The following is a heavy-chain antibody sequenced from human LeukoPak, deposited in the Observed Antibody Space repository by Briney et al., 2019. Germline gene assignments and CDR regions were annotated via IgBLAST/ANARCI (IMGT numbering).Heavy chain of an antibody. CDR2: ISGSGGST. Sequence: GGSLRLSCAASGFTFSSYAMSWVRQAPGKGLEWVSAISGSGGSTYYADSVKGRFTISRDNSKNTLYLQMNSLRAEDTAVYYCAKDLLPFSGSGPCDYWGQGTLVTVSS. CDR1: GFTFSSYA. D-gene: IGHD6-13*01. J-gene: IGHJ4*02. V-gene: IGHV3-23*01. CDR3: AKDLLPFSGSGPCDY.